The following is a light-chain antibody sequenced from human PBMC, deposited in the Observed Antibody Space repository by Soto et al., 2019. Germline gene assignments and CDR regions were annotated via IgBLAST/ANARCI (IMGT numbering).Light chain of an antibody. CDR1: SSNIGAGHD. CDR3: QSYDSSLRV. CDR2: GNN. Sequence: QSGLTQPPSVSGAPGQRVTISCTGSSSNIGAGHDVHWYQQVPGTAPKLLIYGNNNRPSGFPDRFSGSKSGTSASLAITGLQTEDEADYYCQSYDSSLRVFGGGTKVTVL. J-gene: IGLJ2*01. V-gene: IGLV1-40*01.